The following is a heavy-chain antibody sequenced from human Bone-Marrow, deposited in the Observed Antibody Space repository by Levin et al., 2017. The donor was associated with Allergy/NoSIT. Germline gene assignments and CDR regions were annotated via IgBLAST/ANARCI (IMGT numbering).Heavy chain of an antibody. CDR2: MKEDGSEK. D-gene: IGHD3-10*01. CDR3: AMEEVYYGSGTDSPPLYY. V-gene: IGHV3-7*04. CDR1: GVTFSNYW. J-gene: IGHJ4*01. Sequence: GESLKISCAASGVTFSNYWVTWVRQAPGKGLEWLANMKEDGSEKNYVDSVRGRFTISTDNAKNSLFLQMNSLRAEDTAVYYCAMEEVYYGSGTDSPPLYYWGHGTLVAVSS.